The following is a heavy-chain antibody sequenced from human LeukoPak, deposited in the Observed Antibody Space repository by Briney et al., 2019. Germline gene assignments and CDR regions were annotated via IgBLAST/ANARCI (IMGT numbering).Heavy chain of an antibody. CDR3: ARGLPDVDTAMVQPAYYYYYYMDV. CDR2: IIPIFGTA. J-gene: IGHJ6*03. CDR1: GGTFSSYA. V-gene: IGHV1-69*05. Sequence: SVKVSCKASGGTFSSYAISWVRQAPGQGREWMGRIIPIFGTANYAQKFQGRVTITTDESTSTAYMELSSLRSEDTAVYYCARGLPDVDTAMVQPAYYYYYYMDVWGKGTTVTVSS. D-gene: IGHD5-18*01.